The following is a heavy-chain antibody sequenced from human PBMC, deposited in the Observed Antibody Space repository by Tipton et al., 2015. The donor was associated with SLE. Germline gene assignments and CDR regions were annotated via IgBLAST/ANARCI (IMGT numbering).Heavy chain of an antibody. CDR1: GFTFNRYA. Sequence: QLVQSGGGLIQPGGSLRLSCAASGFTFNRYAITWVRQASEKGLEWVSTISGSGASTYYADSVKGRFTISRDSSKNSVSLQMSSLRAEDTAVYYCAKTLVVVNYEQQMPHGPFGDWGQGTLVTVSS. V-gene: IGHV3-23*04. D-gene: IGHD3-22*01. J-gene: IGHJ4*02. CDR2: ISGSGAST. CDR3: AKTLVVVNYEQQMPHGPFGD.